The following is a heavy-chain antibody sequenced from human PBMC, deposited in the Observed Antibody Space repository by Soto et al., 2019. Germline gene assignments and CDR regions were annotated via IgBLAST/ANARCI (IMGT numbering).Heavy chain of an antibody. CDR1: GGTFSSYT. CDR2: IIPILGIA. J-gene: IGHJ6*02. CDR3: ASASSGSYSSARYYYYGMDV. V-gene: IGHV1-69*02. Sequence: SVKVSCKASGGTFSSYTISWVRQAPGQGLEWMGRIIPILGIANYAQKFQGRVTITADKSTSTAYMELSSLRSEDTAVYYCASASSGSYSSARYYYYGMDVWGQGTTVTVSS. D-gene: IGHD3-10*01.